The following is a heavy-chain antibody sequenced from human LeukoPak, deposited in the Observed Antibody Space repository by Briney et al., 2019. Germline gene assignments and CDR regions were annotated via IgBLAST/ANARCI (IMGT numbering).Heavy chain of an antibody. CDR2: ISAYNGNT. V-gene: IGHV1-18*01. D-gene: IGHD3-22*01. CDR3: ASLKNYYDSSGYLVTDAFDI. Sequence: ASVKVSCKGSGYTYTSYGTSGVRQAPGQGLEWMGWISAYNGNTNYAQKLQGRVTMTTDTSTSTAYMELRSLRSDDTAVYYCASLKNYYDSSGYLVTDAFDIWGQGTMVTVSS. J-gene: IGHJ3*02. CDR1: GYTYTSYG.